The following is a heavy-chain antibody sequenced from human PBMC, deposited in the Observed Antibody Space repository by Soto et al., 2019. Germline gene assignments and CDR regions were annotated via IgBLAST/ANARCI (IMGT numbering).Heavy chain of an antibody. CDR1: GYSISSINW. D-gene: IGHD3-16*02. CDR2: IYYSGST. V-gene: IGHV4-28*01. J-gene: IGHJ4*02. Sequence: SETLSLTCAVSGYSISSINWWGWIRQPPGKGLEWIGYIYYSGSTNYNPSLKSRVTISVDTSKNQFSLKLSSVTAADTAVYYCARRHGYTFDYWGQGTLVTVS. CDR3: ARRHGYTFDY.